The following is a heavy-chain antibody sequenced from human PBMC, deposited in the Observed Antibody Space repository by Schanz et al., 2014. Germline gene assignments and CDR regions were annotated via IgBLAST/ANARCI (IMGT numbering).Heavy chain of an antibody. Sequence: EVQLMESGGGLVKPGGSLRLSCVASGFAFSSFAMTWVRQAPGRGLEWVSYVSRSTPAIYYADSVKGRFTMSRDNAKNSVFLQMNSLRAEDTAVYYCAKGRFRELSACEIWGQGTMVTVSS. J-gene: IGHJ3*02. CDR2: VSRSTPAI. CDR3: AKGRFRELSACEI. D-gene: IGHD3-10*01. CDR1: GFAFSSFA. V-gene: IGHV3-21*04.